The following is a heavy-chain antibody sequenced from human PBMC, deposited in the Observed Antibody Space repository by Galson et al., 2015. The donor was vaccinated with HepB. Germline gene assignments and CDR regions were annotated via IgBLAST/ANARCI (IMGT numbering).Heavy chain of an antibody. D-gene: IGHD6-6*01. V-gene: IGHV3-30*18. CDR3: AKDSAYSSSMGSPFDY. CDR1: GFTFSSYG. CDR2: ISYDGSNK. Sequence: SLRLSCAASGFTFSSYGMHWVRQAPGKGLEWVAVISYDGSNKYYADSVKGRFTISRDNSKNTLYLQMNSLRAEDTAVYYCAKDSAYSSSMGSPFDYWGQGTLVTVSS. J-gene: IGHJ4*02.